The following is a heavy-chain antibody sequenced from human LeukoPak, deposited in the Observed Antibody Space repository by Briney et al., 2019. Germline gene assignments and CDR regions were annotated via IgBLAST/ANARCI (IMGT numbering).Heavy chain of an antibody. D-gene: IGHD6-13*01. J-gene: IGHJ5*02. Sequence: QPGGSLRLSCAASGFTFSSYGMHWVRQAPGKGLEWVAVISYDGSNKYYADSVKGRFTVSRDNSKNTLYLQMNSLRGEDTAVYYCARAAYSSNWRHGWFDPWGQGTLVTVSS. CDR3: ARAAYSSNWRHGWFDP. V-gene: IGHV3-30*19. CDR2: ISYDGSNK. CDR1: GFTFSSYG.